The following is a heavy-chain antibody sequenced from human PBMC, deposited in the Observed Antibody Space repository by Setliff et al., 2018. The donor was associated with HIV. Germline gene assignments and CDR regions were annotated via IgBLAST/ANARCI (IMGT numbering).Heavy chain of an antibody. J-gene: IGHJ4*02. V-gene: IGHV3-7*03. CDR3: ARGRGWEVGTTSDFDY. CDR2: INPDGLRK. Sequence: PGGSLRLSCAASGFNFGDFWMYWVRHTPGRGLEWVANINPDGLRKYYMGSVKGRFTTSRDNAKSSLFLQMNSLRPEDTAVYYCARGRGWEVGTTSDFDYWGQGTLVTVSS. D-gene: IGHD1-26*01. CDR1: GFNFGDFW.